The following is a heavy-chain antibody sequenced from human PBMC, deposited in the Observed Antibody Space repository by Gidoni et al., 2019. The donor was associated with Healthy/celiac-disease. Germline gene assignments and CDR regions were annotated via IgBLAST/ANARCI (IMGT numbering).Heavy chain of an antibody. CDR1: GFTFSNAW. V-gene: IGHV3-15*01. CDR2: IKSKTDGGTT. CDR3: TTGPYYDILTGYFQVDY. D-gene: IGHD3-9*01. J-gene: IGHJ4*02. Sequence: EVQLVESGGGWVKPGGSLRLPCAASGFTFSNAWMSWVRQAPGKGLEWVGRIKSKTDGGTTDYAAPVKGRFTISRDDSKNTLYLQMNSLKTDDTAVYYCTTGPYYDILTGYFQVDYWGQGTLVTVSS.